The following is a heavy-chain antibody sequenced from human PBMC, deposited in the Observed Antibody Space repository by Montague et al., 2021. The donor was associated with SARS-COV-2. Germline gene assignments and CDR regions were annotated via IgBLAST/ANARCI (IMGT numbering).Heavy chain of an antibody. CDR2: IDWDXYK. CDR3: ARSSVVRGVSLDY. J-gene: IGHJ4*02. CDR1: GFSLSTSGMC. V-gene: IGHV2-70*11. D-gene: IGHD3-10*01. Sequence: PALVKPTQTLTLXCTFSGFSLSTSGMCVSWIRQPPGKALEWLARIDWDXYKHYSTSLKTRLTISKDTSKNQVVLTMTNMDPVDTATYYCARSSVVRGVSLDYWGQGTLVTVSS.